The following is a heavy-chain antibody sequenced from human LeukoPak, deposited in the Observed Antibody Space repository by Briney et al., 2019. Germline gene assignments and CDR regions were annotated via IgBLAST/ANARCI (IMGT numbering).Heavy chain of an antibody. CDR2: TKPDGSEK. CDR3: ARERMYSGSGSTYPYYDY. V-gene: IGHV3-7*01. CDR1: GFTFSTYW. D-gene: IGHD3-10*01. J-gene: IGHJ4*02. Sequence: GGSLRLSCAASGFTFSTYWMTWVRQSPGKGLEWVANTKPDGSEKYFVDSVKGRFTISRDNAKNALNLEMNSLRAEGTAEYFCARERMYSGSGSTYPYYDYWGQGTLVTVSS.